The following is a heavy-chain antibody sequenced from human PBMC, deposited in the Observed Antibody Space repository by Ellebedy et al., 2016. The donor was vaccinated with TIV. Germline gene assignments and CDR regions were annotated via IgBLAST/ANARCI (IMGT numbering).Heavy chain of an antibody. Sequence: PGGSLRLSCAASGFTFDDYAMYWVRQAPGKGLEWVSRISRDGDIRGYAEFAKGRFTVSRDNTKNTLYLQMSGLRAEDSAVYYCATDEGGSYDSWGQGTRVSVSS. D-gene: IGHD1-26*01. CDR3: ATDEGGSYDS. V-gene: IGHV3-9*01. CDR1: GFTFDDYA. J-gene: IGHJ4*02. CDR2: ISRDGDIR.